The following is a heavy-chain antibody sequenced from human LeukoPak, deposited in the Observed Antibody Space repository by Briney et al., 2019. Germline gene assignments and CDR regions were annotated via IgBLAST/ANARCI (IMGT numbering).Heavy chain of an antibody. CDR1: GFTFSSYA. J-gene: IGHJ4*02. D-gene: IGHD3-22*01. CDR3: ARDGSAYYNENTGFRGEFDS. CDR2: ISGSGGST. V-gene: IGHV3-23*01. Sequence: GGSLRLSCAASGFTFSSYAMSWVRQAPGKGLEWVSAISGSGGSTYYADSVKGRFTISRDNAKNSVYLQMNSLRAEDAAVYYCARDGSAYYNENTGFRGEFDSWGQGALVIVSS.